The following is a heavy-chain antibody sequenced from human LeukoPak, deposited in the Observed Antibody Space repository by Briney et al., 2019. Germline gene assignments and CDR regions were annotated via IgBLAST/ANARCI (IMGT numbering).Heavy chain of an antibody. Sequence: SETLSLTCTVSGASISDYFWSWIRQSPGKGLEWIGYIYYKGDTNYNPSLTSRVTISMNTSKNQFSLKLKSVTSADTAVYYCARDRRYCTGGTCYLDPYFDSWGQGTLVTVSS. D-gene: IGHD2-8*02. V-gene: IGHV4-59*13. CDR1: GASISDYF. CDR2: IYYKGDT. CDR3: ARDRRYCTGGTCYLDPYFDS. J-gene: IGHJ4*02.